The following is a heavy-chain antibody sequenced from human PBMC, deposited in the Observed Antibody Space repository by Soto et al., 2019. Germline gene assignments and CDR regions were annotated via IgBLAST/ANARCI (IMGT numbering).Heavy chain of an antibody. V-gene: IGHV3-9*01. D-gene: IGHD2-2*01. Sequence: GGSLRLSCAASGYTFDDYAMHWVRQAPGKGLEWVSGISWNSGSIGYADSVKGRFTISRDNAKNSLYLQMNSLRAEDTALYYCAKDIRYCSSTSCYPRNAFDIWGQGTMVTVSS. CDR3: AKDIRYCSSTSCYPRNAFDI. CDR1: GYTFDDYA. CDR2: ISWNSGSI. J-gene: IGHJ3*02.